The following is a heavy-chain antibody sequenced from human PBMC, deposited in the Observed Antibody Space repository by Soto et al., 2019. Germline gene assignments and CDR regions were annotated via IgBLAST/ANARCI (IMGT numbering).Heavy chain of an antibody. V-gene: IGHV5-51*01. CDR2: IYPGDSDT. J-gene: IGHJ4*02. CDR3: ARRSYYDSSGYYPGTTYYFDY. D-gene: IGHD3-22*01. CDR1: GYSFTSYW. Sequence: GESLKISCIGSGYSFTSYWIGWVRQMPGKGLEWMGIIYPGDSDTRYSPSFQGQVTIPADKSISTAYLQWSSLKASDTAMYYCARRSYYDSSGYYPGTTYYFDYWGQGTLVTVSS.